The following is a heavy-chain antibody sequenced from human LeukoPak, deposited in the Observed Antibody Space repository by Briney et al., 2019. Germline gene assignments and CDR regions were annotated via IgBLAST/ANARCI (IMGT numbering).Heavy chain of an antibody. CDR3: AREEDQYQLLSHDCYYYMDV. CDR1: GGTFSSYA. Sequence: ASVKVSCKASGGTFSSYAISWVRQAPGQGLEWMGGIIPIFGTANYAQKFQGRVTITADESTSTAYMELSSLRSEDTAVYYCAREEDQYQLLSHDCYYYMDVWGKGTTVTVSS. J-gene: IGHJ6*03. V-gene: IGHV1-69*13. CDR2: IIPIFGTA. D-gene: IGHD2-2*01.